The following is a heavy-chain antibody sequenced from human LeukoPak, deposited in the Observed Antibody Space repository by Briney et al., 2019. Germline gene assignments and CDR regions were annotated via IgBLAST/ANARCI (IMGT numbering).Heavy chain of an antibody. CDR1: GFTFSSYS. D-gene: IGHD3-9*01. V-gene: IGHV3-21*01. Sequence: PGGSLRLSCAASGFTFSSYSMNWVRQAPGKGLEWVSSISSSSSYIYYADSVKGRFTISRDNAKNSLYLQMNSLRAEDTAVYYCARDRPLRYFDWLSPPWDFDYWGQGTLVTVSS. CDR2: ISSSSSYI. J-gene: IGHJ4*02. CDR3: ARDRPLRYFDWLSPPWDFDY.